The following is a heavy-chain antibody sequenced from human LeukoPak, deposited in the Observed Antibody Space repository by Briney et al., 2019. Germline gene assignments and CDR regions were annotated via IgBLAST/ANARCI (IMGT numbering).Heavy chain of an antibody. CDR2: IYHSGST. D-gene: IGHD3-9*01. V-gene: IGHV4-30-2*01. CDR1: GGSISRCVYS. Sequence: SETLSLTCAVSGGSISRCVYSGIGIRQPPGKRREGMGYIYHSGSTYYNPSLKSRVTISVDRSKNPFYLKLRSVTAADTAVYYCARAGFRGYFAWLSYNDAFDIWGQGTMVTVSS. J-gene: IGHJ3*02. CDR3: ARAGFRGYFAWLSYNDAFDI.